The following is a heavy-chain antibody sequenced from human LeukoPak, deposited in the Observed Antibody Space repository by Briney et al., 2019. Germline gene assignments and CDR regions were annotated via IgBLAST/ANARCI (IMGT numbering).Heavy chain of an antibody. Sequence: GGSLRLSCAVSGFTFSSYAMSWVRQAPGKGLEWVSAISGSGGGTYYADSVKGRFTISRDNSKNTLYLQMNSLRAEDTAVYYCATTLRYFDYWGQGTLVTVSS. CDR2: ISGSGGGT. CDR3: ATTLRYFDY. D-gene: IGHD4-17*01. CDR1: GFTFSSYA. V-gene: IGHV3-23*01. J-gene: IGHJ4*02.